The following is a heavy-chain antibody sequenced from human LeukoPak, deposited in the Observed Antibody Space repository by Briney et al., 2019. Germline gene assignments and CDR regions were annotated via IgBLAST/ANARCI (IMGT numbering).Heavy chain of an antibody. D-gene: IGHD1-26*01. Sequence: ASVKVSCKTSGYTFTGYYIHWVRQAPGQGLEWMGWINTNTGNPTYAQGFTGRFVFSLDTSVSTAYLQISSLKAEDTAVYYCARETNGWSGRAFDIWGQGTMVTVSS. CDR3: ARETNGWSGRAFDI. V-gene: IGHV7-4-1*02. J-gene: IGHJ3*02. CDR1: GYTFTGYY. CDR2: INTNTGNP.